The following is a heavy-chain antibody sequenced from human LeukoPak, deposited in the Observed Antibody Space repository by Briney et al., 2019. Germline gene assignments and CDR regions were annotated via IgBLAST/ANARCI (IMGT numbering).Heavy chain of an antibody. CDR3: AKGYSGSDLLFDY. V-gene: IGHV3-9*01. CDR1: GFTFDDHA. J-gene: IGHJ4*02. Sequence: AGGSLRLSCAASGFTFDDHAMHWVRQAPGKGLEWVSGISWNSGSIGYADSVKGRFTISRDNAKNSLYLQMNSLRAEDTALYYCAKGYSGSDLLFDYWGQGTLVTVSS. CDR2: ISWNSGSI. D-gene: IGHD5-12*01.